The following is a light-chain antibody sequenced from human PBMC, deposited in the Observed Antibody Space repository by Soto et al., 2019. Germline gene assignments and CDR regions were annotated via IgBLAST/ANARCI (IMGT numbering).Light chain of an antibody. J-gene: IGKJ5*01. V-gene: IGKV3-15*01. Sequence: EIVLTQSPATLSVSPGERVTLSCRASQSINSRVAWYQQKPGQAPRLLIYGASTRATGISARFSGSGSGTDFTLTISSLQSEDFAVYYCQQHNNWPPITFGQGTRLEIK. CDR1: QSINSR. CDR2: GAS. CDR3: QQHNNWPPIT.